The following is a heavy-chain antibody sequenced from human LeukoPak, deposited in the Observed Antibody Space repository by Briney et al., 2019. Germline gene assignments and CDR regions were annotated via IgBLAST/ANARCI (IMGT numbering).Heavy chain of an antibody. J-gene: IGHJ5*02. CDR1: GFSFGRDW. CDR2: IAPRGNDK. D-gene: IGHD2-2*01. Sequence: PGGSLRLSCAASGFSFGRDWMSWVRQAPGEGLEWVANIAPRGNDKRYVDSVRGRFTISRDNAKDSLYLEMNSLRADDTGVYYCARGVVVSPAGPYSWFDPWGQGTLVIVSS. CDR3: ARGVVVSPAGPYSWFDP. V-gene: IGHV3-7*01.